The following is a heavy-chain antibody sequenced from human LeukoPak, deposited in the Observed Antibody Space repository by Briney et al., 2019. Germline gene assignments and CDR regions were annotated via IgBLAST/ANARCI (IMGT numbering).Heavy chain of an antibody. J-gene: IGHJ4*02. D-gene: IGHD5-24*01. CDR3: ARDGARDGYNSGIQYYFDY. V-gene: IGHV3-30*02. CDR2: IQYDGSNK. CDR1: GFTFSSYG. Sequence: GGSLRLSCAASGFTFSSYGMHWVRQAPGKGLEWVSFIQYDGSNKYYADSVKGRFTISRDNSKNTLYLQMNSLRAEDTAVYYCARDGARDGYNSGIQYYFDYWGQGTLVTVSS.